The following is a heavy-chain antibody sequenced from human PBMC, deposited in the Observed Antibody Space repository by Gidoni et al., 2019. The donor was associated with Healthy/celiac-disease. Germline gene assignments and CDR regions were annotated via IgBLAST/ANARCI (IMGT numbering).Heavy chain of an antibody. CDR1: GFTFSSYG. CDR3: ARDGDSRGGFDP. D-gene: IGHD6-13*01. Sequence: QVQLVESGGGVVQPGRSLRLSCAASGFTFSSYGMHWVRQAPGKGLEWVAVIWYDGSNKYYADSVKGRFTISRDNSKNTLYLQMNSLRAEDTAVYYCARDGDSRGGFDPWGQGTLVTVSS. CDR2: IWYDGSNK. J-gene: IGHJ5*02. V-gene: IGHV3-33*01.